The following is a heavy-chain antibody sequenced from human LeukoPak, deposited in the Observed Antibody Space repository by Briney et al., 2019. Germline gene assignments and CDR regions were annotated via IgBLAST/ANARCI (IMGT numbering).Heavy chain of an antibody. CDR2: ISGSGDNT. D-gene: IGHD3-22*01. V-gene: IGHV3-23*01. CDR1: GFTFSSHG. J-gene: IGHJ4*02. Sequence: WGSLRLSCAASGFTFSSHGMSWVRQAPGKGLEWVSTISGSGDNTYYADSVKGRFTISRDNSKNTLYLQMNSLRAEDTAVYYCAREGYYYDSSGYYTALGYYFDYWGQGTLVTVSS. CDR3: AREGYYYDSSGYYTALGYYFDY.